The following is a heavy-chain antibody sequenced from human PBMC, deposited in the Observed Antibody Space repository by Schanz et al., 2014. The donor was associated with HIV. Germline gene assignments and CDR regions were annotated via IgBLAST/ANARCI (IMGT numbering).Heavy chain of an antibody. CDR3: ARVNKDIGGYYFDY. CDR1: EYTFTGYY. Sequence: QVQLVQSGAELKKPGASVRVSCKASEYTFTGYYVHWVRQAPGQGLEWMGWISTYNGNTIYAQKFQGRVTMTTDTSTSTAYMELRSLRSDDTAVYYCARVNKDIGGYYFDYWGQGTLVTVSS. D-gene: IGHD2-15*01. CDR2: ISTYNGNT. V-gene: IGHV1-18*04. J-gene: IGHJ4*02.